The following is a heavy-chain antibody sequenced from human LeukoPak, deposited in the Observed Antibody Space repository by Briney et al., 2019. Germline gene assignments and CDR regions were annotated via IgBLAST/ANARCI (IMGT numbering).Heavy chain of an antibody. D-gene: IGHD5-12*01. CDR3: EKLYSGYDSR. CDR2: INWNGGST. CDR1: GFTFDDYG. V-gene: IGHV3-20*04. Sequence: PGGSLRLSCAASGFTFDDYGMSWVRQAPGKGLEWVSGINWNGGSTGYADSVKGRFTISRDNSKNTLYLQMNSLRAEDTAVYYCEKLYSGYDSRWGQGTLVTVSS. J-gene: IGHJ4*02.